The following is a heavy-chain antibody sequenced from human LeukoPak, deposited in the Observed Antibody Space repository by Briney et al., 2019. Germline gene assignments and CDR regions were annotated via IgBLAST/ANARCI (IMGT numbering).Heavy chain of an antibody. CDR2: ISWNSGSI. D-gene: IGHD5-18*01. V-gene: IGHV3-9*01. J-gene: IGHJ4*02. CDR3: ARAPGYRGFLDY. CDR1: GFTFDDYA. Sequence: GGSLRLSCAASGFTFDDYAMHWVRQAPGKGLEWVSGISWNSGSIGYADSVKGRFTISRDNAKNSLYLQMNSLRAEDTALYYCARAPGYRGFLDYWGQGNLVTVSS.